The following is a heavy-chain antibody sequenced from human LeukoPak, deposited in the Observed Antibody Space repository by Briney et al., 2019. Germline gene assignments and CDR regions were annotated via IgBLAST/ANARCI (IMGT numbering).Heavy chain of an antibody. D-gene: IGHD4-23*01. CDR2: IYSGGST. CDR1: GFTVSSNY. Sequence: GGSLRLSCAASGFTVSSNYMSWVRQAPGKGLEWVSVIYSGGSTYYADSVKGRFTISRDNSKNTLYLQMNSLRAEDTAVYYCARGPGPYGGYFDYWGQGTLVTVSS. V-gene: IGHV3-66*01. CDR3: ARGPGPYGGYFDY. J-gene: IGHJ4*02.